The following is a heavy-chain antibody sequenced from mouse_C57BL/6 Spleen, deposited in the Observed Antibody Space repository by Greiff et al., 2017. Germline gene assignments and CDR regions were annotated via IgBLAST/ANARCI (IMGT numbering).Heavy chain of an antibody. Sequence: EVKVVESGAELVKPGASVKLSCTASGFNIKDYYMHWVKQRTEQGLEWIGRIDPEDGETKYAPKFQGKATITADTSSNTAYLQLSSLTSEDTAVYCCAPAYYYGYFDYWGQGTTLTVSS. CDR3: APAYYYGYFDY. J-gene: IGHJ2*01. V-gene: IGHV14-2*01. D-gene: IGHD1-1*01. CDR2: IDPEDGET. CDR1: GFNIKDYY.